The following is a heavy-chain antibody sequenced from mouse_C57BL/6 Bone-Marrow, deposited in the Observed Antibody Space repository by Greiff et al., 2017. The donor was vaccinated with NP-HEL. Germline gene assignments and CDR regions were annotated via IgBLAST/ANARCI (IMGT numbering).Heavy chain of an antibody. Sequence: EVQVVESGAELVRPGASVKLSCTASGFNIKDDYMHWVKQRPEQGLEWIGWIEPENGDTEYASKFQGKATITADTSSNTAYLQLSSLTSEDTAVYYCTTAETDYWGQGTTLTVSS. J-gene: IGHJ2*01. D-gene: IGHD3-2*01. CDR1: GFNIKDDY. V-gene: IGHV14-4*01. CDR2: IEPENGDT. CDR3: TTAETDY.